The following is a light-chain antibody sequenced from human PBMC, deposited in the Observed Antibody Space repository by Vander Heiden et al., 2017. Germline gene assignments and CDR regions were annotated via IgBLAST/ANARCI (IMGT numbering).Light chain of an antibody. V-gene: IGKV3-15*01. CDR2: GAS. CDR1: QSLSGH. CDR3: QQYDKWPLT. J-gene: IGKJ1*01. Sequence: EIVMTQFPATLSVSPGERATVSCRASQSLSGHLAWYQQTSGQAPRLLIHGASTRAAGIPARFSGSGSGTEFSLTISGLQSEDFAVYFCQQYDKWPLTFGQGTRVEIK.